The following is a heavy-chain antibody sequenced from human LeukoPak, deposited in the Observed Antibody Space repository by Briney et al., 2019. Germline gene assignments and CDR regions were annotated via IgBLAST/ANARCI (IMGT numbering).Heavy chain of an antibody. CDR3: AKHWSYCSTTSCFFNYYYYYMDV. V-gene: IGHV3-23*01. CDR2: ISFSSESI. D-gene: IGHD2-2*01. CDR1: GFSFSIYT. Sequence: QPGGSLRLSCAASGFSFSIYTMTWVRQAPGRGLEWVSSISFSSESIYYADSVKGRITISRDNSKNTLYLQMGSLRAEDMAVYYCAKHWSYCSTTSCFFNYYYYYMDVWGKGTTVTVSS. J-gene: IGHJ6*03.